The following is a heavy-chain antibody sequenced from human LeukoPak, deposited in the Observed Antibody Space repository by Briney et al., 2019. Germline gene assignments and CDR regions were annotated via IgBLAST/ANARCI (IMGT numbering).Heavy chain of an antibody. Sequence: SETLSLTCTISGGSISSYYWSWIRQPPGNGLEWIGYIYYSGSTNYNPSLKSRVTISVDTSKNQFSLKLSSVTAADTAVYYCARGRRDTAMIIYYYYYYMDVWGKGTTVTISS. CDR2: IYYSGST. CDR3: ARGRRDTAMIIYYYYYYMDV. CDR1: GGSISSYY. D-gene: IGHD5-18*01. V-gene: IGHV4-59*01. J-gene: IGHJ6*03.